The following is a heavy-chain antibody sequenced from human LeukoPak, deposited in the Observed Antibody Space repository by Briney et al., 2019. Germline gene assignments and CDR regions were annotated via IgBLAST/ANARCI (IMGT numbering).Heavy chain of an antibody. CDR3: AKDRVALY. CDR2: LYYSENT. Sequence: SSETLSLTCNASGDSISRDYWSWIRQPPGRGLEWIGYLYYSENTKYNPSLKSRVTISADTSKNQFSLRLTSVTAADTAIYYCAKDRVALYRGQGILVTVSS. V-gene: IGHV4-59*01. J-gene: IGHJ4*02. CDR1: GDSISRDY.